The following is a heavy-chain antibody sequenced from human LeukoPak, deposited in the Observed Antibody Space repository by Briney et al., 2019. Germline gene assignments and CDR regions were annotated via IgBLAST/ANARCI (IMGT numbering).Heavy chain of an antibody. CDR1: GFIVSDSY. Sequence: GGSLRLSCAASGFIVSDSYISWVRQAPGKGLEWVANIKQDGSEKYYVDSVKGRFTISRDNAKNSLYLQMNSLRAEDTAVYYCARIKYYYDSSGYYDYYYYMDVWGKGTTVTVSS. CDR2: IKQDGSEK. V-gene: IGHV3-7*01. CDR3: ARIKYYYDSSGYYDYYYYMDV. J-gene: IGHJ6*03. D-gene: IGHD3-22*01.